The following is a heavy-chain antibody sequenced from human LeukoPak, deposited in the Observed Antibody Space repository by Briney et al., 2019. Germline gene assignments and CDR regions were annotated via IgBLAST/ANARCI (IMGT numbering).Heavy chain of an antibody. J-gene: IGHJ4*02. Sequence: GGSLRLSCAASGFRFSDYGMHWVRQAPGRGLEWVAFIHSDGSNEYYADSVTGRFTISRENSKNTLYLQLSSLRIEDTAVYYCAKATNIPTYGSNWYFDSWGQGTLVSVFS. CDR3: AKATNIPTYGSNWYFDS. CDR1: GFRFSDYG. V-gene: IGHV3-30*02. CDR2: IHSDGSNE. D-gene: IGHD6-13*01.